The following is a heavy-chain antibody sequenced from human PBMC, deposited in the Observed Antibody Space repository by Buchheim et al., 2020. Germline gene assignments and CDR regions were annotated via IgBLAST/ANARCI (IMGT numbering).Heavy chain of an antibody. CDR3: ARGVGCSSTSCYAGIGSVGWFDP. Sequence: EVQLVESGGGLVQPGGSLRLSCAASGFTFSSYWMHWVRQAPGKGLVWVSRINSDGSSTSYADSVKGRFTISRDNAKNTLYLQMNSLRAEDTAVYYCARGVGCSSTSCYAGIGSVGWFDPWGQGTL. D-gene: IGHD2-2*01. CDR2: INSDGSST. V-gene: IGHV3-74*01. CDR1: GFTFSSYW. J-gene: IGHJ5*02.